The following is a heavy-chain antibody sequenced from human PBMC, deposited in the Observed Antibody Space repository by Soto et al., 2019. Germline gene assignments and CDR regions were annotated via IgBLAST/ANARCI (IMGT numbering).Heavy chain of an antibody. CDR1: GYTFTKDW. CDR2: IYPGDSDT. J-gene: IGHJ6*02. V-gene: IGHV5-51*01. Sequence: PGESLKISCKGSGYTFTKDWIGWVRQVPGTGLEWMGIIYPGDSDTRYRPSFQGQVTISADKSISTAYLQWSSLKASDTAVYYCARRLEDSYGMDVWGQGTTVTVSS. D-gene: IGHD2-15*01. CDR3: ARRLEDSYGMDV.